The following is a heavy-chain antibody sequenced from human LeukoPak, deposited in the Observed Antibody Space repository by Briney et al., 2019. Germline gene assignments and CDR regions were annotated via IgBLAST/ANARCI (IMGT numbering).Heavy chain of an antibody. D-gene: IGHD3-9*01. CDR3: TTDGYDILTGYYY. CDR2: IKSKTDGGTT. J-gene: IGHJ4*02. CDR1: GFTFSNAW. Sequence: GGSLRLSCAASGFTFSNAWMSWVRQAPGKGLEWGGRIKSKTDGGTTDYAAPVKGRFTISRDDSKNTLYLQMNSLKTEDTAVYYCTTDGYDILTGYYYWGQGTLVTVSS. V-gene: IGHV3-15*01.